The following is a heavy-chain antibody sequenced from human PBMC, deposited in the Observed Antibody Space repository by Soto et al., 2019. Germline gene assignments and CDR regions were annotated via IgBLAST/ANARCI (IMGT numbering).Heavy chain of an antibody. CDR1: GGSISSSSYY. V-gene: IGHV4-39*01. CDR3: ARLNYGDYGVDFDY. D-gene: IGHD4-17*01. Sequence: QLQLQESGPGLVKPSETLSLTCTVSGGSISSSSYYWGWIRQPPGKGLEWIGSIYYSGSTYYNPSLKSRVTISVDTSKNQFSLKLSSVTAADTAVYYCARLNYGDYGVDFDYWGQGTLFTVSS. J-gene: IGHJ4*02. CDR2: IYYSGST.